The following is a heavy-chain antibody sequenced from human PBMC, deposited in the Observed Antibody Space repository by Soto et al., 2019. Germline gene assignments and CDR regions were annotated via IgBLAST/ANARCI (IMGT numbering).Heavy chain of an antibody. J-gene: IGHJ4*02. Sequence: ASVKVSCKASGYTFTSYAMHWVRQAPGQRLEWMGWINAGNSNTKYSQKFQGRVTITRDTSASTAYMELSSLRSEDTAAYYCARDVTGTTSTPFDYWGQGTLVTVSS. CDR3: ARDVTGTTSTPFDY. CDR1: GYTFTSYA. V-gene: IGHV1-3*01. D-gene: IGHD1-1*01. CDR2: INAGNSNT.